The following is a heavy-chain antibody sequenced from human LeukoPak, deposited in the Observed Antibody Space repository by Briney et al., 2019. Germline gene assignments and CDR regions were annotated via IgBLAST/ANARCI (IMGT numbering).Heavy chain of an antibody. D-gene: IGHD3-10*01. CDR3: ARDVWFGELMDIY. Sequence: QNLQGRVTITADKSTSTAYMELSSLRSEDTAVYYCARDVWFGELMDIYWGQGTLVAVSS. V-gene: IGHV1-69*04. J-gene: IGHJ4*02.